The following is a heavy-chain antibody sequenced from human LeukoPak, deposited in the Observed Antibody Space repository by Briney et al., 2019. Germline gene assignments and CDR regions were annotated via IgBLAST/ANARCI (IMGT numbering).Heavy chain of an antibody. J-gene: IGHJ4*02. V-gene: IGHV3-74*01. CDR3: VGTIAARGSEY. Sequence: GGSPRLSCAASGFTFTNYWIHWVRQAPGMGLVWVSRLPPDELDIIYADSVKGRFTASRDNAKNTVYLQMNNLRADDTAMYYCVGTIAARGSEYWGQGALVTVSS. CDR1: GFTFTNYW. D-gene: IGHD6-6*01. CDR2: LPPDELDI.